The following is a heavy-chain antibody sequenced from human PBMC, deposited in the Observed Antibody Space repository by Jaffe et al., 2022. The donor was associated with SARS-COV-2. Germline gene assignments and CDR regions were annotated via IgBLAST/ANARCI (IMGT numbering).Heavy chain of an antibody. V-gene: IGHV3-74*01. CDR1: GFTFSSHW. CDR2: INGDGNRT. CDR3: ARDHRDDYGGLDF. Sequence: EVQLVESGGGLVQPGGSLRLSCAASGFTFSSHWVHWVRQAPGKGLVWVSRINGDGNRTRYADSVKGRFTISRDNAKNTLYLQMNSLRAEDTAVYYCARDHRDDYGGLDFWGQGTLVTVSS. J-gene: IGHJ4*02. D-gene: IGHD4-17*01.